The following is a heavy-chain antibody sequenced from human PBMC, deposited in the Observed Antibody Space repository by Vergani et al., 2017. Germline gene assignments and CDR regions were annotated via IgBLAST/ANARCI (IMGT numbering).Heavy chain of an antibody. CDR1: GYTFTSYA. CDR2: INAGNGNT. J-gene: IGHJ4*02. V-gene: IGHV1-3*01. D-gene: IGHD1-20*01. CDR3: ARGYNWNYPDY. Sequence: QVQLVQSGAEVKKPGASVKVSCKASGYTFTSYAMHWVRQAPGQRLEWMGWINAGNGNTKYSQKFQGRVTITRDTSASTAYMELSSLRSEDTALYYCARGYNWNYPDYWGQGTLVTVSS.